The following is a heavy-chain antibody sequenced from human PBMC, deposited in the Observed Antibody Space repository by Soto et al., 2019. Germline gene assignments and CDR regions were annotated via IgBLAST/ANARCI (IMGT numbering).Heavy chain of an antibody. CDR2: IYYNGSP. CDR3: AGGRDDSNGWYFDL. Sequence: SETLSVTCTLSGGSISIYYWSWIRQPPGKGLEWIGYIYYNGSPNYSPSLESRVTISEDTSKNQFSLKLSSVTAADTAIYYRAGGRDDSNGWYFDLWGRGTLVTGSS. CDR1: GGSISIYY. J-gene: IGHJ2*01. D-gene: IGHD2-15*01. V-gene: IGHV4-59*01.